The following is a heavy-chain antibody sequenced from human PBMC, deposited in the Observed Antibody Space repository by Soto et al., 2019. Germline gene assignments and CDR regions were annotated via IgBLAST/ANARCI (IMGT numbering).Heavy chain of an antibody. D-gene: IGHD3-16*01. CDR1: GFSVTTNH. CDR2: IYSGGAT. Sequence: EVQLVESGGGLVQPGGSLRLSCAVSGFSVTTNHMTWVRQAPGKGLEWVSIIYSGGATDYADSVKGRLTISRDNSKNTLHLQMNSLRGEDTAIHYCVRNYGAVWGQGTTVTVSS. CDR3: VRNYGAV. V-gene: IGHV3-66*01. J-gene: IGHJ6*02.